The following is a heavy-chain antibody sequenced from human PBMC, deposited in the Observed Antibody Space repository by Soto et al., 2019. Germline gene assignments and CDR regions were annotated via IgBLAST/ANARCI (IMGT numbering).Heavy chain of an antibody. J-gene: IGHJ6*03. V-gene: IGHV3-23*01. CDR1: GFTFSSYA. CDR3: AKSDILTGYYLPKGSYYMDV. D-gene: IGHD3-9*01. CDR2: ISGSGGST. Sequence: GGSLRLSCAASGFTFSSYAMSWVRQAPGKGLEWVSAISGSGGSTYYADSVKGRFTISRDNSKNTLYLQMNSLRAEDTAVYYCAKSDILTGYYLPKGSYYMDVWGKGTTVTVSS.